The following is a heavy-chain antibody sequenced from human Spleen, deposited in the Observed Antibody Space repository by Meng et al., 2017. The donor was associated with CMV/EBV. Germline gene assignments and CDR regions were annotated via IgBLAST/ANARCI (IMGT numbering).Heavy chain of an antibody. CDR3: ARSTLYDFWSGYLSGYFDY. CDR1: GGSISSGDYY. Sequence: LRLSCTAFGGSISSGDYYWSWIRQPPGKGPEWIGYIYYSGSTSYNPSLQSRLTISVDTSKNQFSLKLSSVTAADTAVYYCARSTLYDFWSGYLSGYFDYWGQGTLVTVSS. J-gene: IGHJ4*02. V-gene: IGHV4-30-4*08. CDR2: IYYSGST. D-gene: IGHD3-3*01.